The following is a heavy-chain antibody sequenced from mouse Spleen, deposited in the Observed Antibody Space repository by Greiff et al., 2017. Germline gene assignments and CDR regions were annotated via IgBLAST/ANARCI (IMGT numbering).Heavy chain of an antibody. V-gene: IGHV3-6*01. CDR1: GYSITSGYY. Sequence: EVQLQESGPGLVKPSQSLSLTCSVTGYSITSGYYWNWIRQFPGNKLEWMGYISYDGSNNYNPSLKNRISITRDTSKNQFFLKLNSVTTEDTATYYCARADYYGSRSFDYWGQGTTLTVSS. J-gene: IGHJ2*01. CDR2: ISYDGSN. CDR3: ARADYYGSRSFDY. D-gene: IGHD1-1*01.